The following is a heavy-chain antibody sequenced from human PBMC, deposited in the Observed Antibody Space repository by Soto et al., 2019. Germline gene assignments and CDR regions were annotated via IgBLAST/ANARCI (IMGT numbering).Heavy chain of an antibody. CDR3: ARGYVSAGYYGMDV. D-gene: IGHD3-16*01. V-gene: IGHV3-30-3*01. J-gene: IGHJ6*02. CDR2: ISYDGGNK. Sequence: QVQLVESGGGVVQPGRSLRLSCAASGFTFSTYTMHWVRQTPGKGLEWVAVISYDGGNKYYADSVKGRFTISRDNSKNTLYLQMNSLRAEDTAVYYCARGYVSAGYYGMDVWGQGTTVTVSS. CDR1: GFTFSTYT.